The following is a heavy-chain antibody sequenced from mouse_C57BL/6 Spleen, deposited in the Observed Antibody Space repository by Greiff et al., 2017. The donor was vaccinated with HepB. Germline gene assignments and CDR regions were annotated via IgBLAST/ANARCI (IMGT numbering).Heavy chain of an antibody. CDR2: IHPNSGST. V-gene: IGHV1-64*01. CDR1: GYTFTSYW. D-gene: IGHD2-10*02. Sequence: VQLQQSGAELVKPGASVKLSCKASGYTFTSYWMHWVKQRPGQGLEWIGMIHPNSGSTNYNEKFKSKATLTVDKSSSTAYMQLSSLTSEDSAVYYCARRYGNYLSDYWGQGTTLTVSS. J-gene: IGHJ2*01. CDR3: ARRYGNYLSDY.